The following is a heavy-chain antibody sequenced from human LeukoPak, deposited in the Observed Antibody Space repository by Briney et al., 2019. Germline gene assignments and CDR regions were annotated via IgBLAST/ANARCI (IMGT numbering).Heavy chain of an antibody. Sequence: GGSPRLSCAASGFTFSTYGMHWVRQAPGKGLEWVAGIWYDGSNKYYADSVKGRFTISRDNSKDTLYLQTSSLRVEDTAVYHCARGVGAGYNWFDPWGQGTLVTVSS. J-gene: IGHJ5*02. CDR1: GFTFSTYG. CDR2: IWYDGSNK. D-gene: IGHD1-26*01. V-gene: IGHV3-33*01. CDR3: ARGVGAGYNWFDP.